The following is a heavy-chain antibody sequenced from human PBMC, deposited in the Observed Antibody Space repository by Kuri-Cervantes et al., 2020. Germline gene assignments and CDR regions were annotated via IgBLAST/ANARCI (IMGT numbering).Heavy chain of an antibody. CDR3: ARAPGDYGLEGNNWFDP. CDR2: IYTSRST. CDR1: GGSISSYY. D-gene: IGHD4-17*01. Sequence: SETLSLTCTVSGGSISSYYWSWIRQPPGKGLEWIGRIYTSRSTNYNPSLKSRVTMSVDTSKNQISLKLSSVTAADTAVYYCARAPGDYGLEGNNWFDPWGQGTLVTVSS. V-gene: IGHV4-4*07. J-gene: IGHJ5*02.